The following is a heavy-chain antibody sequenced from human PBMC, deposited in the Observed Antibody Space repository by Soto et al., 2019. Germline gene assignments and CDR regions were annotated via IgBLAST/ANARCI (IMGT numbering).Heavy chain of an antibody. J-gene: IGHJ3*02. Sequence: QVQLVEYGGGVVQPGRSLRLSCAASGFTFSSYGMYWVRQAPGKGLEWVAVISDDGSNKYYADSVKGRFTISRDNSKNTLYLQMNSLRAEDTAVYYCAKDQTHAFDIWGQGTMVTVSS. CDR2: ISDDGSNK. V-gene: IGHV3-30*18. CDR3: AKDQTHAFDI. CDR1: GFTFSSYG.